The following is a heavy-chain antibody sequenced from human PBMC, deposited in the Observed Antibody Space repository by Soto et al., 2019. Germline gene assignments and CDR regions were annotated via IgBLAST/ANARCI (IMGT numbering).Heavy chain of an antibody. V-gene: IGHV3-21*01. CDR2: ISSSSSYI. CDR1: GFTFSSYS. J-gene: IGHJ4*02. D-gene: IGHD1-7*01. Sequence: VGSLRLSCAASGFTFSSYSMNWVRQAPGKGLEWVSSISSSSSYIYYADSVKGRFTISRDNAKNSLYLQMNSLRAEDTAVYYCARVTITGTTVPFDYWGQGTLVTVSS. CDR3: ARVTITGTTVPFDY.